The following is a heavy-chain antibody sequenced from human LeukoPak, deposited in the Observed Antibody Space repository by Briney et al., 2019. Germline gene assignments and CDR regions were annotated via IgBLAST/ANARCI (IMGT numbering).Heavy chain of an antibody. CDR2: IMWRSGST. V-gene: IGHV3-9*02. J-gene: IGHJ6*02. Sequence: GGSLRLPCAVSGFTSDDHAMHWVRQASGKGLEWVAGIMWRSGSTGYGDSVKGRFTISRDNAKKSLYLQMNGLRVEDTAFYYCTKDLTPGGADVWGQGTTVTVSS. CDR1: GFTSDDHA. D-gene: IGHD3-10*01. CDR3: TKDLTPGGADV.